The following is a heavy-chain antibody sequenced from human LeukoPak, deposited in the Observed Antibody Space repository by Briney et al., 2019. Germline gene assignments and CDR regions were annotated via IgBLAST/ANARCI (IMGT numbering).Heavy chain of an antibody. CDR3: AKGGSRFSMVQVDY. Sequence: GGSLRLSCAASGFTFSSYAMSWVRQAPGKGLEWVSGISGSGTSTYYADSVKGRFTISRDNSKNTLSLQMNSLRAEDTAVYYCAKGGSRFSMVQVDYWGQGTLVTVSS. D-gene: IGHD3-10*01. J-gene: IGHJ4*02. V-gene: IGHV3-23*01. CDR2: ISGSGTST. CDR1: GFTFSSYA.